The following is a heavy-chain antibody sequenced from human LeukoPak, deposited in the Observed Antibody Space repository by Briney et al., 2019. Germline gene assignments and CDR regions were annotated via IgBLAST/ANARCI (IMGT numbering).Heavy chain of an antibody. CDR1: GFSVSNYY. CDR2: MYTGGGR. Sequence: PGGSLRLSWAASGFSVSNYYMSWVRQPPGKGLEWVSVMYTGGGRYYGDSVKGRFTISRDNPKNTVFLQMNSLRVEDTALYYCTRGQSYCGADCYSDWGQGTLVTVSS. V-gene: IGHV3-66*01. D-gene: IGHD2-21*02. J-gene: IGHJ4*02. CDR3: TRGQSYCGADCYSD.